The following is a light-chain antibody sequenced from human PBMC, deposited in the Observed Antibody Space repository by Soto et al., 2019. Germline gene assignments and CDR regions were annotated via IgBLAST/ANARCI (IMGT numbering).Light chain of an antibody. CDR1: SSDVGSYNL. CDR2: EGG. Sequence: QSALTQPASVSGSPGQSITISCTGTSSDVGSYNLVSWYQQHPGRAPKLMIYEGGKRPSGVSTRFSGSKSGNTASLTISGLQAEDAAYYYCCSYAGSSTLVFGGGTKLTVL. J-gene: IGLJ2*01. V-gene: IGLV2-23*01. CDR3: CSYAGSSTLV.